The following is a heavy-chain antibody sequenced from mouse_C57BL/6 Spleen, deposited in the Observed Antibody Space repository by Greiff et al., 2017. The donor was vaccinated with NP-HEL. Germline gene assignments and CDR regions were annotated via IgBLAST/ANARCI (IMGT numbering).Heavy chain of an antibody. CDR3: ARQGLLRQAWFAY. Sequence: QVQLQQSGAELVKPGASVKMSCKASGYTFTSYWITWVKQRPGQGLEWIGDIYPGSGSTNYNEKFKSKATLTVDTSSSTAYMQLSSLTSEDSAVYYCARQGLLRQAWFAYWGQGTLVTVSA. CDR1: GYTFTSYW. J-gene: IGHJ3*01. V-gene: IGHV1-55*01. CDR2: IYPGSGST. D-gene: IGHD1-1*01.